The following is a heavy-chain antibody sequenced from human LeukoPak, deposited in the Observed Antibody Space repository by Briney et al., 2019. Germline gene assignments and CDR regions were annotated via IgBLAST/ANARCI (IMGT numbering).Heavy chain of an antibody. Sequence: ASVKVSCKASGGTFSSYAISWVRQAPGQGLEWMGRIIPILGIANYAQKFQGRVTTTADKSTSTAYMELSSLRSEDTAVYYCARDQYSSGLDYWGQGTLVTVSS. D-gene: IGHD6-19*01. CDR1: GGTFSSYA. J-gene: IGHJ4*02. CDR2: IIPILGIA. V-gene: IGHV1-69*04. CDR3: ARDQYSSGLDY.